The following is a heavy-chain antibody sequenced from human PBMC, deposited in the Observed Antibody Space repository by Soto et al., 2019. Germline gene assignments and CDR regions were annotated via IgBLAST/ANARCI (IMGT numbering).Heavy chain of an antibody. D-gene: IGHD1-26*01. CDR3: ARDMSGGTYNYYYGMDV. V-gene: IGHV3-23*01. J-gene: IGHJ6*02. CDR2: ISGSGSPT. Sequence: GSLRLSCAASGFTFSSYAMTWVRQAPGRWLEWVSAISGSGSPTYYADSVKGRFTISRDNSKNTLYLQMNSLRADDTVVYYCARDMSGGTYNYYYGMDVWGQGTTVTVSS. CDR1: GFTFSSYA.